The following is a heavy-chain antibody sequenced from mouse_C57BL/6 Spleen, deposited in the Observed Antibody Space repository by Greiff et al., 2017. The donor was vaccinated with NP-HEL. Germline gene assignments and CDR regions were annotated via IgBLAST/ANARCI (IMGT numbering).Heavy chain of an antibody. Sequence: EVMLVESGGGLVKPGGSLKLSCAASGFTFSSYAMSWVRQTPEKRLEWVATISDGGSYTYYPDNVKGRFTISRDNAKNNLYLQMSHLKSEDTAMYYCARGNGKDAMDYWGQGTSVTVSS. D-gene: IGHD1-1*01. CDR1: GFTFSSYA. J-gene: IGHJ4*01. CDR3: ARGNGKDAMDY. V-gene: IGHV5-4*03. CDR2: ISDGGSYT.